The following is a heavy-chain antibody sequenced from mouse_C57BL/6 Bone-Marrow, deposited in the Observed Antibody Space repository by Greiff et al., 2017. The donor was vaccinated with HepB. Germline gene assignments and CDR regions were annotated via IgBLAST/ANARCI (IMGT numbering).Heavy chain of an antibody. D-gene: IGHD2-1*01. CDR2: IYPGSGST. CDR1: GYTFTSYW. CDR3: ARACYGNFYFDY. J-gene: IGHJ2*01. V-gene: IGHV1-55*01. Sequence: QVQLQQPGAELVKPGASVKMSCKASGYTFTSYWITWVKQRPGQGLEWIGDIYPGSGSTNYNEKFKSKATLTVDTSSSTAYMQLSSLTSEDSAVYYCARACYGNFYFDYWGQGTTLTVSS.